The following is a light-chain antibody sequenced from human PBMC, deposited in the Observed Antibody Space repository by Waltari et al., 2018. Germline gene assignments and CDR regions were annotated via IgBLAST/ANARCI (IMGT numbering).Light chain of an antibody. Sequence: DIQMTQSPSSLSASIGDRVTITCRASQSIDDWLAFYQQKPGKAPELLIYKASILQNGVPSRFSGSGFGTEFTLTISSLQPSDFATYFCQQYITYSAFGGGTKVEIK. CDR2: KAS. CDR3: QQYITYSA. J-gene: IGKJ4*01. V-gene: IGKV1-5*03. CDR1: QSIDDW.